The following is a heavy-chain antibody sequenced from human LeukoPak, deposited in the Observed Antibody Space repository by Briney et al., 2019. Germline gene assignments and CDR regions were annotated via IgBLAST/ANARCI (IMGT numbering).Heavy chain of an antibody. Sequence: GGSLRLSCAASGFTFSSHWMSWVRQAPGKGLEWVASVNQGESAKHYKDSVKGRFTVSRDNSKNTLFLQMKSLRVEDTAAYYCANGARGYSMWGQGTMVTVSS. CDR2: VNQGESAK. D-gene: IGHD3-22*01. CDR3: ANGARGYSM. CDR1: GFTFSSHW. J-gene: IGHJ3*02. V-gene: IGHV3-7*03.